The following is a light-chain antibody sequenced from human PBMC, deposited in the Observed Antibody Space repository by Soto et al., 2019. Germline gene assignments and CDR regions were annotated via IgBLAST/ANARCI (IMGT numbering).Light chain of an antibody. J-gene: IGKJ1*01. CDR2: AAS. CDR1: QSISSY. CDR3: QQSYSTPPWT. Sequence: DTPLTQSPSLLSASVGGRVTITCRASQSISSYLNWYQQKPGKAPKLLIYAASSLQSGVPSRFSGSGSGTDFTLTISSLQPEDFATYYCQQSYSTPPWTFGQGTKVDIK. V-gene: IGKV1-39*01.